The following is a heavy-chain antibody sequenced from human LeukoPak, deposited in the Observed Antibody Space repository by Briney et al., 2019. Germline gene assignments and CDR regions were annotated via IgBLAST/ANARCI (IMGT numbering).Heavy chain of an antibody. Sequence: GGSLRLSCAASGFTFSSYSMNWVRQAPGKGLEWVSSISSSSSYIYYADSVKGRFTISRDNSKNSLYLQMNSLRTEDTALYYCARGENYGSGSYRIDNWFDPWGQGTLSPSPQ. J-gene: IGHJ5*02. CDR2: ISSSSSYI. V-gene: IGHV3-21*04. D-gene: IGHD3-10*01. CDR3: ARGENYGSGSYRIDNWFDP. CDR1: GFTFSSYS.